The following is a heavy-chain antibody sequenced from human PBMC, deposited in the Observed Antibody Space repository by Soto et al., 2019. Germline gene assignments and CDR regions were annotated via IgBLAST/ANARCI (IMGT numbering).Heavy chain of an antibody. Sequence: PSETLSLTSNGSGGPIKTGDHYWNWIRQPPGKGLEWIGYVFFSGATNYSPSLKSRAAISMDTSQNQFSLSLTSVTAADTAVYYCARAGFSYGHLLFWGQGIRVTVS. CDR2: VFFSGAT. CDR1: GGPIKTGDHY. J-gene: IGHJ4*02. V-gene: IGHV4-30-4*01. CDR3: ARAGFSYGHLLF. D-gene: IGHD3-10*01.